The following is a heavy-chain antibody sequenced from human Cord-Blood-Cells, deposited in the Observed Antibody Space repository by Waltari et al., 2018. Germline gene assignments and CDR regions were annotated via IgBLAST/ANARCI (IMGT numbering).Heavy chain of an antibody. J-gene: IGHJ5*02. CDR2: IRGSGCTT. Sequence: EVQLLESGGGLVQPGGSLRLSCAASGFTFSSYAMSWVRQAPWKGLRLVAEIRGSGCTTYSPHSGKCRFTLSRDNSNNTLYLQMNSLRAEYTAVYYCAKSASSWNWFDPWGQGTLVTVSS. D-gene: IGHD6-13*01. V-gene: IGHV3-23*01. CDR1: GFTFSSYA. CDR3: AKSASSWNWFDP.